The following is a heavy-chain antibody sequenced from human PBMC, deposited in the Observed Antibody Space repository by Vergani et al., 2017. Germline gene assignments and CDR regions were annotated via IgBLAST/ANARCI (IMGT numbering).Heavy chain of an antibody. J-gene: IGHJ4*02. CDR1: GGTFSSYT. V-gene: IGHV1-69*02. CDR2: IIPILGIA. Sequence: QVQLVQSGAEVKKPGSSVKVSCKASGGTFSSYTISWVRQAPGQGLEWMGRIIPILGIANYAQKFQGRVTMTRGTSISTAYMELSRLRSDDTAVYYCARRTVVPAAINGYYFDYWGQGTLVTVSS. CDR3: ARRTVVPAAINGYYFDY. D-gene: IGHD2-2*02.